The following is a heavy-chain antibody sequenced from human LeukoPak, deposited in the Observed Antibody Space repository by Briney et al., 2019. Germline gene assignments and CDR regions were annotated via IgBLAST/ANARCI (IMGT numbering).Heavy chain of an antibody. Sequence: GRSLRLSCAASGFTFSSYAMHWVRQAPGKGLEWVAVISYDGSNKYYADSVKGRFTISRDNSKNTLYLQMNSLRVEDTAVYYCARVYETNGYLYWGQGSLVTVSS. CDR2: ISYDGSNK. CDR3: ARVYETNGYLY. V-gene: IGHV3-30-3*01. J-gene: IGHJ4*02. D-gene: IGHD3-22*01. CDR1: GFTFSSYA.